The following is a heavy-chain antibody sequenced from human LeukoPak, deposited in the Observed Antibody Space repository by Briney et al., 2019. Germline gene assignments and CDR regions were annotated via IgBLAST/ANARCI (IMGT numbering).Heavy chain of an antibody. V-gene: IGHV3-21*01. D-gene: IGHD6-19*01. CDR3: TYSSGWYLFNY. CDR2: ISSSISHM. Sequence: GGSLRLSCAASGFTFRSYWMSWVRQAPGKGLEWVSSISSSISHMYYADSVKGRFTISRDNAKNSLYLQMDSLRAEDTAVYYCTYSSGWYLFNYWGQGTLVTVSS. J-gene: IGHJ4*02. CDR1: GFTFRSYW.